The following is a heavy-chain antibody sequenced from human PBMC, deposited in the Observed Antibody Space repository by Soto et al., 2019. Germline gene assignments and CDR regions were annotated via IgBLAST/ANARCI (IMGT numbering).Heavy chain of an antibody. CDR3: PRGRSGDY. CDR2: TSAHNGNT. J-gene: IGHJ4*02. V-gene: IGHV1-18*01. CDR1: GYTFTSYG. Sequence: QVHLVQSGAEVKKPGASVKVSCKASGYTFTSYGITWVRQAPGQGLEWMGWTSAHNGNTAYAQKAQGRVIVTRDTSTSTAYMELRSLRSAATAVYYCPRGRSGDYWGQGALVTVSS.